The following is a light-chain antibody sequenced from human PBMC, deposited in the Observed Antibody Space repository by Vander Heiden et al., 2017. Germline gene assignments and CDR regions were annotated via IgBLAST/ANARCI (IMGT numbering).Light chain of an antibody. CDR1: QAIRNY. Sequence: DIQMTQYPSSLSASVGDRVTITCRASQAIRNYLNWYQQKPGKAPKVLIYAAYSWHSGVPSRFGGSGSGTDFTLTISGLQPDDFATYYCQQSYSSPITFGQGTRLDIK. CDR3: QQSYSSPIT. CDR2: AAY. J-gene: IGKJ5*01. V-gene: IGKV1-39*01.